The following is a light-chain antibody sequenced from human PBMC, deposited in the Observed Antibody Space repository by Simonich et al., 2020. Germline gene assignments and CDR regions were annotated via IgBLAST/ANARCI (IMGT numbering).Light chain of an antibody. CDR3: AAWDDSLNGWV. J-gene: IGLJ3*02. CDR1: SSNIGSNT. Sequence: QSVLTQPPSASGTPGQRVTISCSGSSSNIGSNTVNWYQQLPGTAPKLLIYSINQRPSGVPDRVSGSKSGTSASLAISGLQSEDEADYYCAAWDDSLNGWVFGGGTKLTVL. V-gene: IGLV1-44*01. CDR2: SIN.